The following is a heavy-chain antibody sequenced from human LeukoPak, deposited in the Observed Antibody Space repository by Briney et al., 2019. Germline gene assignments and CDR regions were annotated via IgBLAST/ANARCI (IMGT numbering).Heavy chain of an antibody. CDR1: GGSISSGSYY. CDR3: AREEGYDFWSGYYLDY. CDR2: IYTSGST. D-gene: IGHD3-3*01. V-gene: IGHV4-61*02. Sequence: SETLSLTCTVSGGSISSGSYYWSWIRQPAGKGLEWIGRIYTSGSTNYNPSLKSRVTISVDTSKNQFSLKLSSVTAADTAVYYCAREEGYDFWSGYYLDYWGQGTLVTVSS. J-gene: IGHJ4*02.